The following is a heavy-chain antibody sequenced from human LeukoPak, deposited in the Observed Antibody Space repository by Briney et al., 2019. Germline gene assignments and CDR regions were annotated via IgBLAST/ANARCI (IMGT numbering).Heavy chain of an antibody. CDR1: GGSFSGYY. CDR3: AGGEGCSSTSCYLDY. CDR2: INHSGRT. D-gene: IGHD2-2*01. Sequence: SETLSLTCAVYGGSFSGYYWSWIRPPPGKGLEWSGEINHSGRTNYNPSLKSRVTISVDTSKNQFSLKLSSVTAADTAVYYCAGGEGCSSTSCYLDYWGQGTLVTVSS. J-gene: IGHJ4*02. V-gene: IGHV4-34*01.